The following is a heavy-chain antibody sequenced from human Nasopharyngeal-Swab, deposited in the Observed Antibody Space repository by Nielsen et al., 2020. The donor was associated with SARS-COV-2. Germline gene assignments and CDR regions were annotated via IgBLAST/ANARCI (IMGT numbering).Heavy chain of an antibody. CDR2: INPNSGGT. CDR3: ARDYGSGNNWFDP. Sequence: ASVKVSCKASGYNFTTYDFNWVRQAPGQGLEWMGWINPNSGGTNYAQKFQGRVTMTRDTSISTAYMELSRLRSDDTAVYYCARDYGSGNNWFDPWGQGTLVTVSS. J-gene: IGHJ5*02. D-gene: IGHD3-10*01. CDR1: GYNFTTYD. V-gene: IGHV1-2*02.